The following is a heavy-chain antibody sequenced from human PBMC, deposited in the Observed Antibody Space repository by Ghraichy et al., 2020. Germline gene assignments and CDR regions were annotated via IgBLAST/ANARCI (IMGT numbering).Heavy chain of an antibody. Sequence: SQTLSLTCTVSGGSVSSGSYYWSWIRQPPGKGLEWIGYIYYSGSTNYNPSLKSRVTISVDTSKNQFSLKLSSVTAADTAVYYCARRAYDFWSGYYSYFFDYWSQGTLVTVSS. CDR2: IYYSGST. CDR3: ARRAYDFWSGYYSYFFDY. CDR1: GGSVSSGSYY. J-gene: IGHJ4*02. V-gene: IGHV4-61*01. D-gene: IGHD3-3*01.